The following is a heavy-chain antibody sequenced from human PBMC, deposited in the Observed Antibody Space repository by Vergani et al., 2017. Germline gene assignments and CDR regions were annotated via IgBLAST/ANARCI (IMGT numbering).Heavy chain of an antibody. V-gene: IGHV3-23*01. D-gene: IGHD3-22*01. J-gene: IGHJ4*02. CDR2: ISARYPST. CDR1: GFTFSACP. Sequence: EVQLLQSGGGVIQPGGSVRLSCAASGFTFSACPMTWVRQAPGKGLEWVSAISARYPSTYYADSVKGRFTISRDNSKNMLYLQMNSLRAEDTAVYYCAGLSYDTTPYLQWGYDCWGQGTLVSVSS. CDR3: AGLSYDTTPYLQWGYDC.